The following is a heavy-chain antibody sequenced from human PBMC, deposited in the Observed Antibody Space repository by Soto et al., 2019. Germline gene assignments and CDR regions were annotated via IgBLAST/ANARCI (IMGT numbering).Heavy chain of an antibody. V-gene: IGHV4-31*03. Sequence: QVQLQESGPGLVKPSHTLSLTCTVSGGSMNSGGYCWSWIRQHPGEGLEWIGCISYGGTTSYNPSLKSRVIISVDTSKNQFSLKLTSVTAADTAVYYCSREILVWGQGTLITVSS. CDR1: GGSMNSGGYC. CDR3: SREILV. J-gene: IGHJ4*02. CDR2: ISYGGTT. D-gene: IGHD2-15*01.